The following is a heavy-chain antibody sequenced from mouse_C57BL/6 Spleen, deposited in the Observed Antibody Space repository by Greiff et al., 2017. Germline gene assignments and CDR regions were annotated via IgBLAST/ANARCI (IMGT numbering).Heavy chain of an antibody. CDR3: AREGDGYYRDSFDY. J-gene: IGHJ2*02. CDR1: GYTFTSYG. D-gene: IGHD2-3*01. V-gene: IGHV1-81*01. CDR2: IYPRSGNT. Sequence: QVQLQQSGAELARPGASVKLSCKASGYTFTSYGISWVKQRTGQGLEWIGEIYPRSGNTYYNEKFKGKATLTADKSSSTAYMELRSLTSEDSAVYFCAREGDGYYRDSFDYWGQGTSLTVSS.